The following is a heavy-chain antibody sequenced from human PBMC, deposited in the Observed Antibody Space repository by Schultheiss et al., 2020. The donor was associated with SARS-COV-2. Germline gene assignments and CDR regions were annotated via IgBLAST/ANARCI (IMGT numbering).Heavy chain of an antibody. CDR3: ARANHGSAGAGLYRHSKFDP. J-gene: IGHJ5*02. CDR1: GFTFSSYA. D-gene: IGHD1-14*01. CDR2: ISYDESKK. V-gene: IGHV3-30*04. Sequence: GESLKISCAASGFTFSSYAMHWVRQAPGKGLEWVAVISYDESKKNYADSVKGRFTISRDNFKNTLFLQMNTLRAEDTAVYYCARANHGSAGAGLYRHSKFDPWGQGTLVTVSS.